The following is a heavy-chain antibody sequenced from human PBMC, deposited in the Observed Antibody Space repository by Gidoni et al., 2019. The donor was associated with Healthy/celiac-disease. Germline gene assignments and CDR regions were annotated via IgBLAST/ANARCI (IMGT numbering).Heavy chain of an antibody. J-gene: IGHJ5*02. Sequence: EVQLLESCVGLVHPGGSLRLSCAASGFPFSSYAMSWVRQAQGKVLEWVSDISGSGGRTYYADSGKGRVTISRDNYKNTLYLKMNSLRVEDTDVYYCEKEVTTVGWFDTWGQGTLVTVSA. CDR3: EKEVTTVGWFDT. D-gene: IGHD4-17*01. V-gene: IGHV3-23*01. CDR2: ISGSGGRT. CDR1: GFPFSSYA.